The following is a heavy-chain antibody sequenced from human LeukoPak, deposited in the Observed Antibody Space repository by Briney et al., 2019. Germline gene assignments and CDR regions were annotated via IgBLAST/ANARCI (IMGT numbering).Heavy chain of an antibody. CDR1: GYTFTSYY. CDR2: INPSGGST. J-gene: IGHJ4*02. V-gene: IGHV1-46*01. Sequence: ASVKVSCTASGYTFTSYYMHWVRQAPGQGLEWMGIINPSGGSTSYAQKFQGRVTMTRDTSTSTVYMELSRLRSEDTAVYYCARTPVDLATDYFDYCGQGTLVTVSS. CDR3: ARTPVDLATDYFDY. D-gene: IGHD5-24*01.